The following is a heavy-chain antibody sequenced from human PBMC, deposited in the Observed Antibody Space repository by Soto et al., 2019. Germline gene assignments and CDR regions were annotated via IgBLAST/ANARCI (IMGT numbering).Heavy chain of an antibody. CDR1: GDSVSSNSAA. Sequence: SQTLSLTCVISGDSVSSNSAAWNWIRQSPSRGLEWLGRTYYRSKWYNDYAVSVKSRITINPDTSKIQFSLQLNSVTPEDTAVYYCARVRGSPGYYGMDVWGQGTTVTVSS. D-gene: IGHD3-10*01. V-gene: IGHV6-1*01. CDR3: ARVRGSPGYYGMDV. J-gene: IGHJ6*02. CDR2: TYYRSKWYN.